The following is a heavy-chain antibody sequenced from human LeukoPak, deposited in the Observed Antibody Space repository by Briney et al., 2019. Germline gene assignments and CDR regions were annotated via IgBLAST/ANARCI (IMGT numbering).Heavy chain of an antibody. D-gene: IGHD4-17*01. Sequence: ASVQVSCKASGYSFSIYGISWARQAPGQGLEYLGWISASDGTTNYAQKVQDRVTMTTDTSTSTAYLELRSLRSEDTAVYYCARCGAAVTTHFSHWGQGTLVTVSS. J-gene: IGHJ4*02. CDR2: ISASDGTT. CDR1: GYSFSIYG. CDR3: ARCGAAVTTHFSH. V-gene: IGHV1-18*01.